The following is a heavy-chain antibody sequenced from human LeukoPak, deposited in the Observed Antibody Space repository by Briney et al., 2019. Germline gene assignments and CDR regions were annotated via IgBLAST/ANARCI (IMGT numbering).Heavy chain of an antibody. CDR3: ARTPRILQSYYFDY. CDR2: INQSRST. D-gene: IGHD5-24*01. CDR1: GGSFSGYY. V-gene: IGHV4-34*01. Sequence: SETLSLTCAVNGGSFSGYYWSWIRQPPGKGLEWIGEINQSRSTNYNPSLKSRVTISVDTSKNQFSLKLSSVTAADTAVYYCARTPRILQSYYFDYWGQGTLVTVSS. J-gene: IGHJ4*02.